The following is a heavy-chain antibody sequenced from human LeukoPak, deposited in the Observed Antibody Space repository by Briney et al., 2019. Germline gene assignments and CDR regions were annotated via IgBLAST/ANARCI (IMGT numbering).Heavy chain of an antibody. V-gene: IGHV4-59*01. Sequence: SEALSLTCTVSGGSISSYYWSWIRQPPGKGLEWIGYIYYSRSTNYNPSLKSRVTISVDTSKNQFSLKLSSVTAADTAVYYCARAPFESSWYYFDYWGQGTLVTVSS. CDR3: ARAPFESSWYYFDY. CDR1: GGSISSYY. J-gene: IGHJ4*02. D-gene: IGHD6-13*01. CDR2: IYYSRST.